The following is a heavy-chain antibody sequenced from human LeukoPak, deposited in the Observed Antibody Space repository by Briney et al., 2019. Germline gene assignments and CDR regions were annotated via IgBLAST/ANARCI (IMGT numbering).Heavy chain of an antibody. J-gene: IGHJ5*02. D-gene: IGHD5-18*01. Sequence: SQTLSLTCTVSGGSISSGGYYWSWIRQHPGKGLEWIGYIYYSGSTYYNPSLKSRVTISVDTSKNQFSLKLSSLTAADTAVYYCARSVGYSYGIWFDPWGQGTLVTVSS. CDR2: IYYSGST. V-gene: IGHV4-31*03. CDR1: GGSISSGGYY. CDR3: ARSVGYSYGIWFDP.